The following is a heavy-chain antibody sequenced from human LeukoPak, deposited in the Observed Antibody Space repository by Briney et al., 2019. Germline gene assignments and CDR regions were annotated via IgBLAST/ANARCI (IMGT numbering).Heavy chain of an antibody. CDR2: ISAYNSAYNGNT. J-gene: IGHJ4*02. V-gene: IGHV1-18*01. CDR1: GYTFINYG. Sequence: GASVKVSCKASGYTFINYGITWVRQAPGQGLVGMGWISAYNSAYNGNTHYAQKLQGRVTMTTDTSTNTGYMELRSLRSDDTAVYYCAREYGSGSYTGIDYWGQGTLVTVSS. CDR3: AREYGSGSYTGIDY. D-gene: IGHD3-10*01.